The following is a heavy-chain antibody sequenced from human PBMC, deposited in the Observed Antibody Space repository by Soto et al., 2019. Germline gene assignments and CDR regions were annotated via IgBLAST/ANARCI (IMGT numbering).Heavy chain of an antibody. CDR2: LSHDGSNK. J-gene: IGHJ4*02. Sequence: QVQLAESGGGVVQPGRSLRLSCAASGFTLSSHGMHWVRQAPGKGLERVAVLSHDGSNKFYAVSVEGRFTISRDDSKNTLYLQMNSLRAEDTAMYYCAKENTFADYWGQGTLVTVSP. CDR3: AKENTFADY. V-gene: IGHV3-30*18. CDR1: GFTLSSHG. D-gene: IGHD2-2*02.